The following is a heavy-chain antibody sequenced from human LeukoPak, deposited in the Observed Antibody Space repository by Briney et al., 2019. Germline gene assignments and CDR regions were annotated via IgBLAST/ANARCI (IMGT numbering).Heavy chain of an antibody. D-gene: IGHD1-26*01. V-gene: IGHV3-21*04. CDR3: AKDHDTTGSYSFDY. Sequence: GGSLRLSCAASGFTFSSYSMNWVRQAPGEGLEWVSSISSSSSYIYYADSVKGRFTISRDNAKNSLYLQMNSLRAEDTAVYYCAKDHDTTGSYSFDYWGQGTLVTVSS. J-gene: IGHJ4*02. CDR1: GFTFSSYS. CDR2: ISSSSSYI.